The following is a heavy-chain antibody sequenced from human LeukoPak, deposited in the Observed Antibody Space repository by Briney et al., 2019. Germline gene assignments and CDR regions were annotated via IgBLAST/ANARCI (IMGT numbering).Heavy chain of an antibody. J-gene: IGHJ5*02. D-gene: IGHD6-19*01. V-gene: IGHV3-23*01. CDR1: GFTFSSYA. CDR3: AKDQSPIAVAGTGWFDP. Sequence: TGGSLRLSCAASGFTFSSYAMSWVRQAPGKGLEWVSAXXGSGGSTYYADSVKGRFTISRDNSKNTLYLQMNSLRAEDTAVYYCAKDQSPIAVAGTGWFDPWGQGTLVTVSS. CDR2: XXGSGGST.